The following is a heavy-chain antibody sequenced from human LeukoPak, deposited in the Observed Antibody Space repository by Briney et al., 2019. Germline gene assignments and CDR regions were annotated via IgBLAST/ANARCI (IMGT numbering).Heavy chain of an antibody. Sequence: SVKVSCKASGGTFNIFDTYAITWVRQAPGQGLEWMGKIIPILGLVKYAQKFQGRVTILADKSTSTAYMELRSLRSDDTAIYYCARGSGCGSDGNGNDYWGQGTLVTVSS. CDR3: ARGSGCGSDGNGNDY. CDR1: GGTFNIFDTYA. CDR2: IIPILGLV. J-gene: IGHJ4*02. V-gene: IGHV1-69*04. D-gene: IGHD6-25*01.